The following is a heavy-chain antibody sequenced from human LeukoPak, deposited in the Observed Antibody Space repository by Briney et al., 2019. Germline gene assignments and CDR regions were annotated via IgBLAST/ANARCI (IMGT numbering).Heavy chain of an antibody. V-gene: IGHV3-48*04. CDR3: ARASPIAITMVRGVLDY. CDR1: GFTFSNYG. Sequence: GGSLRLSCGASGFTFSNYGMLWVRQAPGKGLEWVSYISSSGSTIYYADSVKGRFTISRDNAKNSLYLQMNSLRAEDTAVYYCARASPIAITMVRGVLDYWGQGTLVTVSS. CDR2: ISSSGSTI. D-gene: IGHD3-10*01. J-gene: IGHJ4*02.